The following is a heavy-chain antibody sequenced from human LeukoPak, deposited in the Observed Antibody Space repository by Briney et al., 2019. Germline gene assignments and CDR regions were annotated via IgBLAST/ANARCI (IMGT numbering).Heavy chain of an antibody. CDR1: GFTFSSYA. CDR3: AKDPLWFGELLPFDY. V-gene: IGHV3-23*01. Sequence: GGSLRLSCAASGFTFSSYAMSWVRQAPGKGLEWVSAISGSGGSTYYADSVKGRFTISRDNSKNTLYLQMNSLRAEDTAVYYCAKDPLWFGELLPFDYWGQGTLVTVSS. D-gene: IGHD3-10*01. J-gene: IGHJ4*02. CDR2: ISGSGGST.